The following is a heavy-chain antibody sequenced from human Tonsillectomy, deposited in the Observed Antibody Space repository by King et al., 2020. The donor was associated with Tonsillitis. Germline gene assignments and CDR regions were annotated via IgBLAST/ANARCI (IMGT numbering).Heavy chain of an antibody. CDR2: ISWNSGSI. J-gene: IGHJ1*01. V-gene: IGHV3-9*01. Sequence: VQLVESGGGLVQPGRSLRLSCAASGYTFDDYAMHWVRQAPGKGLEWVSGISWNSGSIGYADSVKGRFTISRDHAKNSLYLQMNSLRAEDTAFYYCAKGVGYSSRWAEYFQIGGQGTLVPVSS. CDR3: AKGVGYSSRWAEYFQI. D-gene: IGHD6-13*01. CDR1: GYTFDDYA.